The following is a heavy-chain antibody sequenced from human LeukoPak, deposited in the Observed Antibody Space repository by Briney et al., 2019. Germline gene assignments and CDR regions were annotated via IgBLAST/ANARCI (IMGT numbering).Heavy chain of an antibody. D-gene: IGHD3-22*01. CDR2: IIPIGGAT. CDR3: ARGQDYYDSSGYYP. CDR1: VDTLSRYY. Sequence: ASVRLSCEASVDTLSRYYIIWVRQPPGQGLEWMGMIIPIGGATSYAQKFQGRVIMTSDTSTSTVYMELSSLRSEYTAVYYCARGQDYYDSSGYYPWGQGTLVTVSS. V-gene: IGHV1-46*01. J-gene: IGHJ5*02.